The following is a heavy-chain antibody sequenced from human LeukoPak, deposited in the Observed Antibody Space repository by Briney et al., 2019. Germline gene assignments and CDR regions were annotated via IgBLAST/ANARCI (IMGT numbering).Heavy chain of an antibody. V-gene: IGHV3-9*01. Sequence: GRSLRLSCAASGFSFDDYSLHWVRQAPGKGLEWVSGISWNSGSIDYADSVKGRFTISRENAKNSLYLQMNSLRAEDTALYYCAKDKDKGYGMDVWGQGTTVTVSS. CDR3: AKDKDKGYGMDV. CDR1: GFSFDDYS. CDR2: ISWNSGSI. J-gene: IGHJ6*02.